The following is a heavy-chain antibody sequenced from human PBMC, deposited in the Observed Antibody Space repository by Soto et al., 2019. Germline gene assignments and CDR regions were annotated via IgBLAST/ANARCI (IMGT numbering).Heavy chain of an antibody. V-gene: IGHV3-72*01. J-gene: IGHJ4*02. Sequence: EVQLVESGGGLVQPGGSLRLSCAASGFTFSDHYMDWVRQAPGKGLEWVGRTRNKANSYTTEYAASVKGRFTISRDDSKNSVYLQMNSLKTEDTAVYYCASRGYCTNGVCGYWGQGTLVTVSS. D-gene: IGHD2-8*01. CDR2: TRNKANSYTT. CDR3: ASRGYCTNGVCGY. CDR1: GFTFSDHY.